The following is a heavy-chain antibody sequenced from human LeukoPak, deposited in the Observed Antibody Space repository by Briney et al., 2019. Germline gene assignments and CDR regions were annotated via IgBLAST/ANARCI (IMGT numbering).Heavy chain of an antibody. Sequence: ASVKVSCKASGYTFTGYYMHWARQAPGQGLEWMGWINPNSGGTNYAQKFQGRVTMTRDTSISTAYMELSRLRSDDTAVHYCARAWAGTTLVALSYWGQGTLVTVSS. V-gene: IGHV1-2*02. D-gene: IGHD1-7*01. J-gene: IGHJ4*02. CDR1: GYTFTGYY. CDR3: ARAWAGTTLVALSY. CDR2: INPNSGGT.